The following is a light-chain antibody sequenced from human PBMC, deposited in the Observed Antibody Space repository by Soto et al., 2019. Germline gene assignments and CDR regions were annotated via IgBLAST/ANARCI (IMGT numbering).Light chain of an antibody. J-gene: IGLJ2*01. CDR1: SSDVGRYNY. CDR3: TSYTRNSTVA. V-gene: IGLV2-14*01. Sequence: QPVLTQPASVSGSPGESITISCSGTSSDVGRYNYVSWYQQHPGKAPKLLIFEVSNRPSGVSNRLSGSKSGNTASLTISGLQAEDEADYYCTSYTRNSTVAFGGGTKLTVL. CDR2: EVS.